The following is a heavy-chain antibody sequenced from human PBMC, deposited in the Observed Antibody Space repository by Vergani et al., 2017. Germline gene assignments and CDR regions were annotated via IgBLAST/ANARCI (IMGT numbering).Heavy chain of an antibody. V-gene: IGHV4-38-2*01. CDR3: ARGRRITIFGVAPYYFDY. D-gene: IGHD3-3*01. Sequence: QVQLQESGPGLVKPSETLSLTCAVSGYSISSGYYWGWIRQPPGKGLECIGSIYHSGSTYYNPSLKSRVTISVDTSKNQFSLKLSSVTAADTAVYYCARGRRITIFGVAPYYFDYWGQGTLVTVSS. CDR2: IYHSGST. CDR1: GYSISSGYY. J-gene: IGHJ4*02.